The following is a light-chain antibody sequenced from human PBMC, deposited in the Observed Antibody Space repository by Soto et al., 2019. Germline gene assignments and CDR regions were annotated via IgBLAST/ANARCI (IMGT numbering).Light chain of an antibody. CDR1: SSDVGGYNS. J-gene: IGLJ1*01. Sequence: QSALTQPASVSGSPGQSITVSCTGTSSDVGGYNSVSWYQQHPGKTPKLMIFEVNNRPSGVSNRFSGSKSGTTASLTISGLQAEDEADYYCCSYAGIYVFGSGTKLTVL. V-gene: IGLV2-23*02. CDR2: EVN. CDR3: CSYAGIYV.